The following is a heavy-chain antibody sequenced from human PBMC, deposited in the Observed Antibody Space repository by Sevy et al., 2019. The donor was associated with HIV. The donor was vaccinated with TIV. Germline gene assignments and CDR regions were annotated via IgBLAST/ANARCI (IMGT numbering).Heavy chain of an antibody. Sequence: GGSLRLSCAASGFTFSGSAMQWVRQASGKGLEWVGRIRSKGNSYATAYAASVKGRFTISRDDSKNTVYLQMNSLRAEDTAVYYCARDINQLLYGGSNYYYGTDVWGQGTTVTVSS. CDR3: ARDINQLLYGGSNYYYGTDV. V-gene: IGHV3-73*01. CDR1: GFTFSGSA. J-gene: IGHJ6*02. D-gene: IGHD2-2*02. CDR2: IRSKGNSYAT.